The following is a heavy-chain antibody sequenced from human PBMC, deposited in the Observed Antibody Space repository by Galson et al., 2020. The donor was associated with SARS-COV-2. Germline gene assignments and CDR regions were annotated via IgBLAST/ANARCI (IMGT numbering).Heavy chain of an antibody. CDR1: GFTFSSYA. V-gene: IGHV3-23*01. CDR3: AKMRSGIAVAGTNY. Sequence: GESLKISCAASGFTFSSYAMSWVRQPPGKGLEWVSSISGNDGSTYYADSVKGRFIISRDNSKNTLYLQMNSLRVEDTAVYYYAKMRSGIAVAGTNYWGQGTLVTVSS. D-gene: IGHD6-19*01. CDR2: ISGNDGST. J-gene: IGHJ4*02.